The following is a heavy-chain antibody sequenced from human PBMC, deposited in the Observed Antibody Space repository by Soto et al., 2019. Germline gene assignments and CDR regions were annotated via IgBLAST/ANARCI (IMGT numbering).Heavy chain of an antibody. CDR3: ARWWSGSRQGFDP. D-gene: IGHD3-3*01. CDR2: IYYSGST. V-gene: IGHV4-31*03. J-gene: IGHJ5*02. CDR1: GGSISSGGYY. Sequence: PSETLSLTCTVSGGSISSGGYYWSWIRQHPGKGLEWIGYIYYSGSTYYNPSLKSRVTISVGTSKNQFSLKLSSVTAADTAVYYCARWWSGSRQGFDPWGQGTLVTVSS.